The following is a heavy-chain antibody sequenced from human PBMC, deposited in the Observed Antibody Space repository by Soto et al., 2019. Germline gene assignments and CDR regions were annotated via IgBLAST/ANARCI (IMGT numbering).Heavy chain of an antibody. CDR1: GFTFSNAW. Sequence: LGGSLRLSCAASGFTFSNAWMSWVRQAPGKGLEWVGRIKSKTDGGTTDYAAPVKGRFTISRDDSKNTLYLQMNSLKTEDTAVYYCTTDRMVRGVIERFDYWGQGTLVTVSS. D-gene: IGHD3-10*01. CDR3: TTDRMVRGVIERFDY. J-gene: IGHJ4*02. V-gene: IGHV3-15*01. CDR2: IKSKTDGGTT.